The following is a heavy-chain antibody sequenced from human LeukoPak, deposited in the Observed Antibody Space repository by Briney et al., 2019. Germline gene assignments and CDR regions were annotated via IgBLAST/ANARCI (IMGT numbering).Heavy chain of an antibody. Sequence: SETLSLTCTVSGASISSTFYSWTWLRQPAGQGLEFIGRFSISGSPNYNPSLKSRVNISMDTSKNQFSLRLTSVTAADTAIYFCARERIREIPSLDFWGQGTLVTVSS. CDR2: FSISGSP. CDR3: ARERIREIPSLDF. D-gene: IGHD3-10*01. V-gene: IGHV4-61*02. CDR1: GASISSTFYS. J-gene: IGHJ4*02.